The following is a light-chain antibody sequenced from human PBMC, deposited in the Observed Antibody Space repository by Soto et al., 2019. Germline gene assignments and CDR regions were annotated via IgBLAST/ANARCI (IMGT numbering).Light chain of an antibody. CDR2: QDN. CDR1: KLGDKY. CDR3: QEWDSNPVV. V-gene: IGLV3-1*01. J-gene: IGLJ2*01. Sequence: YELTQPPSVSVSPGQTASITCSGDKLGDKYACWYQQKPGQSPVLVIYQDNKRPSGIPERFSGSNSGNTATLTISGTQAMDEADYYCQEWDSNPVVFGGGTKLTVL.